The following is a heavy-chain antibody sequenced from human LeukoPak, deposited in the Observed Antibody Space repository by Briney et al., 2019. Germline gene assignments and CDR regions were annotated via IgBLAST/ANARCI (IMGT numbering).Heavy chain of an antibody. CDR1: GYTFTSYD. J-gene: IGHJ4*02. V-gene: IGHV1-8*01. Sequence: ASVKVSCKASGYTFTSYDINWVRQATGQGLEWMGWMNPNSGNTGYAQKFQGRVTMTRNTSISTAYMELSSLRSEDTAVYYCARDFVVVVAATPEPVDYWGQGTLVTVSS. CDR3: ARDFVVVVAATPEPVDY. CDR2: MNPNSGNT. D-gene: IGHD2-15*01.